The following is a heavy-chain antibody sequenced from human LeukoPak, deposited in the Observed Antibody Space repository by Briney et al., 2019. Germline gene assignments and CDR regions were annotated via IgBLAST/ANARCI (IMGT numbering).Heavy chain of an antibody. CDR3: ARDESITIFGGGIFGF. CDR2: INHSGST. V-gene: IGHV4-34*01. D-gene: IGHD3-3*01. J-gene: IGHJ4*02. Sequence: SETLSLTCAVYGGSFSGYYWSWIRQPPGKGLEWIGEINHSGSTNYNPSLKSRVTISVDTSKNQFSLKLSSVTAADTAVYYCARDESITIFGGGIFGFGGQGTLVTVSS. CDR1: GGSFSGYY.